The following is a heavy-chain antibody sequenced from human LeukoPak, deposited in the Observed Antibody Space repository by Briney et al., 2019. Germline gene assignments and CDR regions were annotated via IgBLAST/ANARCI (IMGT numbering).Heavy chain of an antibody. V-gene: IGHV3-21*01. J-gene: IGHJ6*02. D-gene: IGHD4-17*01. Sequence: GGSLRLSCAASGFTFSSYSMNWVRRAPGKGLEWVSSISSSSSYIYYADSVKGRFTISRDNAKNSLYLQMNSLRAEDTAVYYCARVGDLYGMDVWGQGTTVTVPS. CDR2: ISSSSSYI. CDR3: ARVGDLYGMDV. CDR1: GFTFSSYS.